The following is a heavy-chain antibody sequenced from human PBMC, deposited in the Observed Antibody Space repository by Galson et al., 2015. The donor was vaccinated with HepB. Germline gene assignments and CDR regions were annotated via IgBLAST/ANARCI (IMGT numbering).Heavy chain of an antibody. D-gene: IGHD3-22*01. V-gene: IGHV1-2*04. CDR3: ARDPYYYDSSGYQTMGFAFDI. CDR1: GYTFTGYY. Sequence: SVKASCKASGYTFTGYYMHWVRQAPGQGLEWMGWINPNSGGTNYAQKFQGWVTMTRDTSISTAYMELSRLRSDDTAVYYCARDPYYYDSSGYQTMGFAFDIWGQGTMVTVSS. CDR2: INPNSGGT. J-gene: IGHJ3*02.